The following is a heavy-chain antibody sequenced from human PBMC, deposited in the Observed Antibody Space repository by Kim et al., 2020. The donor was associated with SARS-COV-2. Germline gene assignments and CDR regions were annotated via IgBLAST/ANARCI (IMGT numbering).Heavy chain of an antibody. D-gene: IGHD2-21*02. Sequence: GGSLRLSCAASGFTFSSYAMHWVRQAPGKGLEYVSAISSNGGSTYYANSVKGRFTISRDNSKNTLYLQMGSLRAEDMAVYYCARAPRSYCGGDCYSVYY. CDR2: ISSNGGST. CDR1: GFTFSSYA. J-gene: IGHJ4*01. V-gene: IGHV3-64*01. CDR3: ARAPRSYCGGDCYSVYY.